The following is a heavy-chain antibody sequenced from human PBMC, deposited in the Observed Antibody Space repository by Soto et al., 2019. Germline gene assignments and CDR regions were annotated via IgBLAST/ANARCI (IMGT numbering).Heavy chain of an antibody. Sequence: SSETLSLTCTVSGGSISSYYWSWIRQPPGKGLEWIGYIYYSGSTNYNPSLKSRVTISVDTSKNQFSLKLSSVTAADTAVYYCARHDTAMVTIFDYWGQGTLVTVSS. CDR1: GGSISSYY. CDR2: IYYSGST. D-gene: IGHD5-18*01. CDR3: ARHDTAMVTIFDY. J-gene: IGHJ4*02. V-gene: IGHV4-59*08.